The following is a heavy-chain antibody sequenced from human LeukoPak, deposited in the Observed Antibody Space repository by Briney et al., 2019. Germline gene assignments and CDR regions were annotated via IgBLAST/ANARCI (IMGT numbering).Heavy chain of an antibody. D-gene: IGHD4-17*01. J-gene: IGHJ6*03. CDR1: GFTFSSYA. CDR2: ISGSGGST. Sequence: PGGSLRLSCATSGFTFSSYAMSWVRQAPGKGLEWVSAISGSGGSTYYADSVKGRFTISRDNSKNTLYLQMNSLRAEDTAVYYCAKIAGAYHYYYYYMDVWGKGTTVTVSS. CDR3: AKIAGAYHYYYYYMDV. V-gene: IGHV3-23*01.